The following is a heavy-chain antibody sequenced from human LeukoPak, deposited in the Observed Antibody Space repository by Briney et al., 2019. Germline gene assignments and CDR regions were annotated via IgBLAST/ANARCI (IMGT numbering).Heavy chain of an antibody. V-gene: IGHV1-8*01. J-gene: IGHJ6*03. D-gene: IGHD5-18*01. CDR3: ARGNRGYSYGYEVPYYYYMDV. Sequence: ASVKVSCKASGYTFTSDDISWGRQAPGQGLEWMGCMNPNSGNTGYAQKFQGRVTITRNPSISAAYMELSSLRSEDTAVYYCARGNRGYSYGYEVPYYYYMDVWGKRTTVTVSS. CDR2: MNPNSGNT. CDR1: GYTFTSDD.